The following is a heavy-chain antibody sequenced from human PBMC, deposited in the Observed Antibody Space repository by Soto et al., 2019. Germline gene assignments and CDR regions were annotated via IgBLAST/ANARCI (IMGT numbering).Heavy chain of an antibody. V-gene: IGHV3-21*01. CDR2: ISKSDYT. D-gene: IGHD2-2*01. CDR1: GFAFNNYG. Sequence: GGSLRLSCTVSGFAFNNYGINWVRQAPGKGLEWVSSISKSDYTYYSDSVKGRFAISRDNAKSSVSLQMNTLRVEDTAVYYCAREDSIIIPAVSDFWGQGTRVTVSS. J-gene: IGHJ4*02. CDR3: AREDSIIIPAVSDF.